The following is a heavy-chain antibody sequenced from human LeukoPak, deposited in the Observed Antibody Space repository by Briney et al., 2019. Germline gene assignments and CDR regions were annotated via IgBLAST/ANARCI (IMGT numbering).Heavy chain of an antibody. CDR1: GFTFSSYA. V-gene: IGHV3-23*01. D-gene: IGHD3-3*01. CDR2: LSGSGGST. J-gene: IGHJ4*02. Sequence: PGGSLRLSCAASGFTFSSYAMSWVRQAPGKGLEWVSTLSGSGGSTYYADSVKGRFTISRDNSKNTLYLQMNSLRAEDTAVYYCAKDLTIFGVVLIVPEDDYWGQGTLVTVSS. CDR3: AKDLTIFGVVLIVPEDDY.